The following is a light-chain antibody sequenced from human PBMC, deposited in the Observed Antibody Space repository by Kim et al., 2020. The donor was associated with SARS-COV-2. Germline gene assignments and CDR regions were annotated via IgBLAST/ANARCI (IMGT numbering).Light chain of an antibody. Sequence: CPGERAPLPGRARQGVSGYLAGYQQKPGQAPRPLIYGESSRATGIPDRFSGSGSGTDFPLTISRLEPEDFAVYYCQQYGSSPLYSFGQGTKLEIK. J-gene: IGKJ2*03. CDR2: GES. V-gene: IGKV3-20*01. CDR3: QQYGSSPLYS. CDR1: QGVSGY.